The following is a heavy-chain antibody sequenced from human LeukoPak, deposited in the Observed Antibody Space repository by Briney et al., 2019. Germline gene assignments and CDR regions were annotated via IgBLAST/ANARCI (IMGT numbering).Heavy chain of an antibody. J-gene: IGHJ4*02. CDR1: GYTFTGYY. CDR2: INPNSGGT. CDR3: ARDGGSYGELDY. Sequence: GASVKVSFKASGYTFTGYYMHWVRQAPGQGVEWMGRINPNSGGTNYAQKFQGRVTITRDTSISTAYMELSRLRSDDTAVYYCARDGGSYGELDYWGQGTLVTVSS. V-gene: IGHV1-2*06. D-gene: IGHD1-26*01.